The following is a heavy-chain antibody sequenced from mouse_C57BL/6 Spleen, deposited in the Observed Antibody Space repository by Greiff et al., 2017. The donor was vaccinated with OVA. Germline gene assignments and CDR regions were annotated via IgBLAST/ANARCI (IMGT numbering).Heavy chain of an antibody. Sequence: EVKLVESGAELVRPGASVKLSCTASGFNIKDDYMHWVKQRPEQGLEWIGWIDPENGDTEYASKFQGKATITADTSSNTAYLQLSSLTSEDTAVYYCTRSNYSGWYFDVWGTGTTVTVSS. CDR1: GFNIKDDY. J-gene: IGHJ1*03. D-gene: IGHD2-5*01. V-gene: IGHV14-4*01. CDR2: IDPENGDT. CDR3: TRSNYSGWYFDV.